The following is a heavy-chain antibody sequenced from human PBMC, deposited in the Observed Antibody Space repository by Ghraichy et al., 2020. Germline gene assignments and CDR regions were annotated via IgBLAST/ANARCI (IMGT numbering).Heavy chain of an antibody. CDR3: ATSLPYYDFWSGYLTEDYYGMYV. CDR1: GGSISSYY. CDR2: IYYSGST. V-gene: IGHV4-59*01. D-gene: IGHD3-3*01. Sequence: SETLSLTCTVSGGSISSYYWSWIRQPPGKGLEWIGYIYYSGSTNYNPSLKSRVTISVDTSKNQFSLKLSSVTAADTAVYYCATSLPYYDFWSGYLTEDYYGMYVSGQGTTFTVSS. J-gene: IGHJ6*02.